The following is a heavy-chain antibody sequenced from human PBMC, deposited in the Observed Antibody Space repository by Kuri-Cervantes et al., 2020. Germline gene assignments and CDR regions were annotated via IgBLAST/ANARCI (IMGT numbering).Heavy chain of an antibody. CDR3: AKERGYGGNRGILDY. CDR2: ISSNSYTV. J-gene: IGHJ4*02. Sequence: GGSLRLSCAASGFTFSTYSMNWVRQAPGKGLEWVSYISSNSYTVYYADSVRGRFTISRDNAKNSLYLQMNSLRAEDTALYYCAKERGYGGNRGILDYWGQGTLVTVSS. V-gene: IGHV3-48*01. CDR1: GFTFSTYS. D-gene: IGHD4-23*01.